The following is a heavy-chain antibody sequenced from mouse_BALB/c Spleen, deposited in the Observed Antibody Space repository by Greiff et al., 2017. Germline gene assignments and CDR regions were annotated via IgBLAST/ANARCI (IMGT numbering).Heavy chain of an antibody. Sequence: QVQLQQSGAELARPGASVKLSCKASGYTFTSYWMQWVKQRPGQGLEWIGAIYPGDGDTRYTQKFKGKATLTADKSSSTAYMQLSSLASEDSAVYYCARDDYGSSYSAWFAYWGQGTLVTVSA. D-gene: IGHD1-1*01. CDR1: GYTFTSYW. CDR2: IYPGDGDT. J-gene: IGHJ3*01. V-gene: IGHV1-87*01. CDR3: ARDDYGSSYSAWFAY.